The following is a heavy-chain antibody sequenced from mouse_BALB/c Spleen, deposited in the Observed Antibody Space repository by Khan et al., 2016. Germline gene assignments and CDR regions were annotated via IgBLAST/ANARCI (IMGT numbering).Heavy chain of an antibody. CDR3: ASYYGSSYFDY. D-gene: IGHD1-1*01. CDR2: INPSTGYT. J-gene: IGHJ2*01. Sequence: QVQLQQSGAELAKPGASVKMSCKASGYTFTSYWMHWVKQRPGQGLEWIGYINPSTGYTEYNQKFKDKATLTADKSSSTAYMQLSSLTSEDSAVYYGASYYGSSYFDYWGQGTTLTGSS. V-gene: IGHV1-7*01. CDR1: GYTFTSYW.